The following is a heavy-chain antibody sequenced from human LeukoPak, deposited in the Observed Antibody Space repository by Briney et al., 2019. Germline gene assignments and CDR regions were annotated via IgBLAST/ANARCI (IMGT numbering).Heavy chain of an antibody. Sequence: GGSLKLSCAASGFTVSSNHMSWVRQAPGKGLEWVSVIYSGGSTDYADSVKGRFTISRDNSKNTLYLQMNSLRAEDTAVYHCARGPAGYNWGQGTLVTVSS. V-gene: IGHV3-53*01. CDR1: GFTVSSNH. CDR2: IYSGGST. J-gene: IGHJ4*02. D-gene: IGHD1-1*01. CDR3: ARGPAGYN.